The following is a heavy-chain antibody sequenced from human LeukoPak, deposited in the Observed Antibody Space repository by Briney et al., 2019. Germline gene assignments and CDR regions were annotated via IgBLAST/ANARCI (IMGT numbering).Heavy chain of an antibody. V-gene: IGHV4-39*01. CDR3: ARHSSSSDWGGDY. Sequence: TSETLSLTCTVSGGSISSSSYYWGWIRQPPGKGLEWIGSIYYSGSTYYNPSLKSRVTISVDTSKNQFSLKLSSVTAADTAVYYCARHSSSSDWGGDYWGQGTLVTVSS. CDR2: IYYSGST. J-gene: IGHJ4*02. CDR1: GGSISSSSYY. D-gene: IGHD6-6*01.